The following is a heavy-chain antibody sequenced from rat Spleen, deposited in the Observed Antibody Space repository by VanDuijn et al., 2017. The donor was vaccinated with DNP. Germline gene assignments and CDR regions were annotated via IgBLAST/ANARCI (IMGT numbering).Heavy chain of an antibody. CDR2: ISYDDNST. V-gene: IGHV5-7*01. Sequence: EVQLVESGGGLVQPGRSLKLSCTASGFTFSNNGMAWVRQAPKKGLEWVATISYDDNSTYYRDSVKGRFTVSRDNVRSTLYLQMDSLRSEDTATYYCARPDYWGQGVMVTVSS. CDR3: ARPDY. CDR1: GFTFSNNG. J-gene: IGHJ2*01.